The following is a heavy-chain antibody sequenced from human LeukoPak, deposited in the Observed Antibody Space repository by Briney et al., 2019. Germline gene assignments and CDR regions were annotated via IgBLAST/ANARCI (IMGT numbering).Heavy chain of an antibody. D-gene: IGHD6-19*01. V-gene: IGHV4-59*01. CDR2: IYYSGST. J-gene: IGHJ4*02. CDR1: GGSISSYY. CDR3: ARAGIAVAAPDY. Sequence: SETLSLTCTVSGGSISSYYWSWIRQPPGKGLEWIGYIYYSGSTNYNPSLKSRVTISVDTSKNQFSLELSSVTAADTAVYYCARAGIAVAAPDYWGQGTLVTVSS.